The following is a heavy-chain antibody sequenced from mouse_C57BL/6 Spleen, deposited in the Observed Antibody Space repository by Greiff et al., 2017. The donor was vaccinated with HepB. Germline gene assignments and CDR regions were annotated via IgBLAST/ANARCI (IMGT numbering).Heavy chain of an antibody. CDR1: GIDFSRYW. V-gene: IGHV4-1*01. CDR3: ARLIYDGYPYAMDY. J-gene: IGHJ4*01. D-gene: IGHD2-3*01. Sequence: EVKLLESGGGLVQPGGSLKLSCAASGIDFSRYWMSWVRRAPGKGLEWIGEINPDSSTINYAPSLKDKFIISRDNAKNTLYLQMSKVRSEDTALYYCARLIYDGYPYAMDYWGQGTSVTVSS. CDR2: INPDSSTI.